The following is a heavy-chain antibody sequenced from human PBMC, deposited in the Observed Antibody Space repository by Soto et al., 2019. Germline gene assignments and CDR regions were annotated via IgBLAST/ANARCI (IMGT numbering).Heavy chain of an antibody. CDR1: GYTFTGYY. V-gene: IGHV1-2*02. CDR3: ARDYHPSRFNNWFDP. D-gene: IGHD3-16*02. J-gene: IGHJ5*02. Sequence: ASVKVSCKASGYTFTGYYMHWVRQAPGQGLEWMGWINPNSGGTNYAQKFQGRVTMTRDTSISTAYMELSRLRSDDTAVYYCARDYHPSRFNNWFDPWGQGTLVTVSS. CDR2: INPNSGGT.